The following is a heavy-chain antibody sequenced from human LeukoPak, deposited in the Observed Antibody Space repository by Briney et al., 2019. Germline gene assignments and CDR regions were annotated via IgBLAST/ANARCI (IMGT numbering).Heavy chain of an antibody. D-gene: IGHD4-17*01. CDR2: IYYSGST. CDR1: GGSISSSSYY. Sequence: SETLSLTCTVSGGSISSSSYYWGWIRQPPGKGLEWIGSIYYSGSTYYNPSLKSRVTISVDTSKNQFSLKLSSVTAADTAVYYCARHADGKDYGDYLNFDYWGQGTLVTVSS. J-gene: IGHJ4*02. CDR3: ARHADGKDYGDYLNFDY. V-gene: IGHV4-39*07.